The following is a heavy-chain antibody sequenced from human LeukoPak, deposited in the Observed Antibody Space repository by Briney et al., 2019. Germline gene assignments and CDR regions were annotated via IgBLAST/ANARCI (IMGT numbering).Heavy chain of an antibody. CDR1: GFTFSSYS. Sequence: PGGSLRLSCAASGFTFSSYSMNWVRQAPGKGLEWVSSISSSSSYIYYADSVKGRFTISRDNAKNSLYLQMNSLRAEDTAVYYCAKDHSSSSGPGYWGQGTLVTVSS. V-gene: IGHV3-21*04. J-gene: IGHJ4*02. CDR2: ISSSSSYI. CDR3: AKDHSSSSGPGY. D-gene: IGHD6-6*01.